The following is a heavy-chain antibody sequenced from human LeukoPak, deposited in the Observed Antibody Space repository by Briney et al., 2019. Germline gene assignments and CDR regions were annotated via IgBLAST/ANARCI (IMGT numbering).Heavy chain of an antibody. J-gene: IGHJ3*01. CDR3: ARVLTTKQLLFDAFDV. CDR1: GFTFASYA. CDR2: QSSDGSDK. Sequence: GGSLRLSCAASGFTFASYAMHWVRLAPGKGPESVAVQSSDGSDKFYAASVRGRFTISRDNSKHTLFLQMSSLRAEDTAVYYCARVLTTKQLLFDAFDVWGQGTMVTVSS. D-gene: IGHD6-6*01. V-gene: IGHV3-30*15.